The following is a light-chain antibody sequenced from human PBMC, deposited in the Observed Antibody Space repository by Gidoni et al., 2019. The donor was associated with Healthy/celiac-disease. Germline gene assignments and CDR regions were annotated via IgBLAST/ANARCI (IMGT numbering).Light chain of an antibody. CDR1: QSVRSSY. V-gene: IGKV3-20*01. Sequence: EIVLTQSPGTLSLSPGERATLFCRASQSVRSSYLAWYQQKPGQAPRLLIYGASSRATCLPDRFSVSGSETDFTLTISRLEPEDFALYYCQQYGSSPPGYTFXQXTKLXIK. J-gene: IGKJ2*01. CDR2: GAS. CDR3: QQYGSSPPGYT.